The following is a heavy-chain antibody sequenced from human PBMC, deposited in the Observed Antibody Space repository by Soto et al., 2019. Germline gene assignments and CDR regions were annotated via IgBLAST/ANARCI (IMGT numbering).Heavy chain of an antibody. D-gene: IGHD1-26*01. V-gene: IGHV5-51*01. Sequence: GESLKISCKGSGYSFTKYWIGWVRQMPGKGLEWMAIIYPDESDTRYSPSFQGHVTISADKSISTAYLQWSSLKASDTAMYYCARSPQWESPDYWGQGTLVTVSS. CDR1: GYSFTKYW. CDR3: ARSPQWESPDY. J-gene: IGHJ4*02. CDR2: IYPDESDT.